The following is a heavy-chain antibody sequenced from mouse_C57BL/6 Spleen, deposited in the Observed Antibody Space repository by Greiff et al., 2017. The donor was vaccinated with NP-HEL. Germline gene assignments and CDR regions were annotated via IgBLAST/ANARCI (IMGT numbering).Heavy chain of an antibody. V-gene: IGHV5-17*01. Sequence: EVQVVESGGGLVKPGGSLKLSCAASGFTFSDYGMHWVRQAPEKGLEWVAYISSGSSTLYYEDTVKGRFTISSDNAKNTLFLQMTSLRSEDTAMYYCARHYGNYVYYAMDYWGQGTSVTVSS. CDR3: ARHYGNYVYYAMDY. CDR2: ISSGSSTL. CDR1: GFTFSDYG. J-gene: IGHJ4*01. D-gene: IGHD2-1*01.